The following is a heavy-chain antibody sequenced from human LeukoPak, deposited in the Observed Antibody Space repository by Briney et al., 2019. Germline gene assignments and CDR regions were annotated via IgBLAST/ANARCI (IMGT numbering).Heavy chain of an antibody. D-gene: IGHD3-3*01. V-gene: IGHV3-7*01. J-gene: IGHJ4*02. CDR2: IKQDGSEK. CDR1: GFTFSSYA. CDR3: ARAAFSSDFWSGSYYFDY. Sequence: GGSLRLSCAASGFTFSSYAMHWVRQAPGKGLEWVANIKQDGSEKYYVDSVKGRFTISRDNAKNSLYLQMNSLRAEDTAVYYCARAAFSSDFWSGSYYFDYWGQGTLVTVSS.